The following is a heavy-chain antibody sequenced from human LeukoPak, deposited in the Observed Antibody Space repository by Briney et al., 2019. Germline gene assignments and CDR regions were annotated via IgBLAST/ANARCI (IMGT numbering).Heavy chain of an antibody. V-gene: IGHV4-61*01. CDR3: ARYYDSSGYWSTPHFDY. CDR2: IHYSGST. J-gene: IGHJ4*02. CDR1: GDSVSGISFY. Sequence: SETLSLTCTVSGDSVSGISFYWSWIRQPPGKGLQYIGYIHYSGSTNYNPSLKSRVTISVDTPKNQFSLKLSSVTAADTAVYYCARYYDSSGYWSTPHFDYWGQGTLVTVSS. D-gene: IGHD3-22*01.